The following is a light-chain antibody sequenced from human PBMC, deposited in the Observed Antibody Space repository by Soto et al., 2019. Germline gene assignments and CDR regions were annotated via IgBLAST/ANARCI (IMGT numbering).Light chain of an antibody. V-gene: IGKV1-8*01. CDR2: AAS. CDR1: QGISSY. Sequence: AIRMTQSPSSLSASTGDRVTITCRASQGISSYLAWYQQKPGKAPKLLIYAASTLQGGVPSRFSGSGSGTDFTLTISCLQSEDFATYYCQQFYRYPWTFGQGPKVDIK. CDR3: QQFYRYPWT. J-gene: IGKJ1*01.